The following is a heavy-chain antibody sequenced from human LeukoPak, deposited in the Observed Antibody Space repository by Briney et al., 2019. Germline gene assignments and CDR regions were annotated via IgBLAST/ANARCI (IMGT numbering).Heavy chain of an antibody. J-gene: IGHJ5*02. Sequence: SETLSLTCTVSGASISNNNYYWGWIRQPPGKGLEWIGSIYYSGSTYYNPSLKSRVTISVDTSKNQFSLKLSSVTAADTAVYYCARGLIVVVVAATFWFDPWGQGTLVTVSS. V-gene: IGHV4-39*07. D-gene: IGHD2-15*01. CDR3: ARGLIVVVVAATFWFDP. CDR1: GASISNNNYY. CDR2: IYYSGST.